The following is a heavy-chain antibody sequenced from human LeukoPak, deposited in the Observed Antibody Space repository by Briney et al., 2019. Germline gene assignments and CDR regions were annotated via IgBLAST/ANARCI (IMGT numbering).Heavy chain of an antibody. J-gene: IGHJ4*02. V-gene: IGHV3-30-3*01. D-gene: IGHD1/OR15-1a*01. CDR2: IPYDGSNK. CDR1: GFTFSSYA. CDR3: AENSALEY. Sequence: GRSLRLSCAASGFTFSSYAMHWVRQAPGKGLEWVAVIPYDGSNKYYADSVKGRFTISRDNSKNTLYLQMNSLRAEDTAVYYCAENSALEYWGQGTLVTVSS.